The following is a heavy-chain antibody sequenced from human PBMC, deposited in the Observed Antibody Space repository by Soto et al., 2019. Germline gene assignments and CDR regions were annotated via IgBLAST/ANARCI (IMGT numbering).Heavy chain of an antibody. CDR1: GFNFNTFA. J-gene: IGHJ5*02. V-gene: IGHV3-23*01. D-gene: IGHD2-15*01. CDR2: ISSSGDSR. CDR3: AKDTHSPWTANWVDP. Sequence: GGSLRLSCAASGFNFNTFAMSWIRQAPGKGLEWVSHISSSGDSRDYADSVRGRFTISRDNSKNVLFLQMNSLRADDTATYYCAKDTHSPWTANWVDPWGKGTMVTVYS.